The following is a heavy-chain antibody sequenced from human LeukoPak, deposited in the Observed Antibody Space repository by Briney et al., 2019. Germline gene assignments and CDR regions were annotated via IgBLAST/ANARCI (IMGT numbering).Heavy chain of an antibody. V-gene: IGHV4-59*01. CDR3: ARTEGRYGYPGY. J-gene: IGHJ4*02. CDR2: IYYSGST. Sequence: PSETLSLTCTVSGGSISSYYWNWIRQPPGKGLEWIGDIYYSGSTNYNPSIKSRVTTSLDTSKNHFSLKLSSVTAADTAVYYCARTEGRYGYPGYWGQGTLVIVSS. D-gene: IGHD5-18*01. CDR1: GGSISSYY.